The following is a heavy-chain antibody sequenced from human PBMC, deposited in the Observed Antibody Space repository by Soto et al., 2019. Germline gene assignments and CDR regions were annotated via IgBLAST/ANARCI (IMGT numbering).Heavy chain of an antibody. D-gene: IGHD4-17*01. CDR3: AHVITVTPFDS. J-gene: IGHJ4*02. V-gene: IGHV2-5*02. CDR2: IYWDDDK. Sequence: SGPTLVNPTQTLTLTCTFSGFSLSTSGVGVGWIRQPPGKALEWLALIYWDDDKRYKSSLKSRLTITKDTSKDQVVLTVTNMDPVDTATYYCAHVITVTPFDSWGQGTLVTVSS. CDR1: GFSLSTSGVG.